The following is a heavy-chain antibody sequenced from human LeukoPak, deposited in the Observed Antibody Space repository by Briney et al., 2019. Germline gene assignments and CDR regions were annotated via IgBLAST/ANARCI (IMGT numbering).Heavy chain of an antibody. V-gene: IGHV3-33*01. Sequence: PGGSLRLSCAASGFTFSSYGMHWVRQAPGKGLERVAVIWYDGSNKYYADSVKGRFTISRDNSKNTLYLQMNSLRAEDTAVYYCARDPRRIAAAVRVGPAHWFDPWGQGTLVTVSS. CDR2: IWYDGSNK. D-gene: IGHD6-13*01. J-gene: IGHJ5*02. CDR1: GFTFSSYG. CDR3: ARDPRRIAAAVRVGPAHWFDP.